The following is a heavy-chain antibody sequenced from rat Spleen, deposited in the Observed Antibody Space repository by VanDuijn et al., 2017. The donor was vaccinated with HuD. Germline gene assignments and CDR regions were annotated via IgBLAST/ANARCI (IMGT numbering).Heavy chain of an antibody. CDR3: VRNNNYFDY. J-gene: IGHJ2*01. CDR2: IWNTGGT. D-gene: IGHD1-10*01. V-gene: IGHV2-41*01. CDR1: GFSLTSYH. Sequence: QVQLKESGPGLVQPSQTLSLTCTVAGFSLTSYHVHWVRQPPGKGLEWMGVIWNTGGTRYNSALKSRLSISRDTSKSQVFLKMNSLQTEDTATYYCVRNNNYFDYWGQGVMVTVSS.